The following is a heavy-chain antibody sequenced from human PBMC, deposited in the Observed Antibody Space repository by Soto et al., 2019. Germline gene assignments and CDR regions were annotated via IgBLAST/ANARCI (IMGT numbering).Heavy chain of an antibody. J-gene: IGHJ1*01. CDR2: ISWNSGSI. CDR1: GFTFDDYA. CDR3: AVWVSGYFQH. V-gene: IGHV3-9*01. D-gene: IGHD3-16*01. Sequence: EVQLVESGGGLVQPGRSLRLSCAASGFTFDDYAMHWVRQAPGKGLEWVSGISWNSGSIGYADSVKGRFTISRDNAKNSLYLQMNSLRAEDTALYYGAVWVSGYFQHWGQGTLVTVSS.